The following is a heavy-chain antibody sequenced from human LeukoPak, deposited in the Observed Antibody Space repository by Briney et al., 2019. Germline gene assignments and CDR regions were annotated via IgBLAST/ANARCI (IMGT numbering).Heavy chain of an antibody. V-gene: IGHV3-49*04. CDR2: IRSKAYGGTT. J-gene: IGHJ3*02. CDR3: TREGRAFDI. CDR1: GFTFCDYA. Sequence: PGGSLRLSCTASGFTFCDYAMSWVRQAPGKGLEWVGFIRSKAYGGTTEYAASVKGIFTISRDDSKSIAYLQMNSLKTEDTAVYYCTREGRAFDIWGQGTMVTVSS.